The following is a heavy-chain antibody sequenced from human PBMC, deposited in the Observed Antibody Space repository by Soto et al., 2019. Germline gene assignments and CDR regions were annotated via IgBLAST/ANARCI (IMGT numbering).Heavy chain of an antibody. CDR2: IKSKSAGGTI. Sequence: PGGSLRLSCAASGFTFSNALMNWVRQAPGKGLEWVGRIKSKSAGGTIEYAAPVKGRFTISRDDSINTLFLEMNGLRTEDTAVYYCRSWFGDLQSDSWGQGTLVTVSS. J-gene: IGHJ4*02. V-gene: IGHV3-15*07. CDR1: GFTFSNAL. D-gene: IGHD3-10*01. CDR3: RSWFGDLQSDS.